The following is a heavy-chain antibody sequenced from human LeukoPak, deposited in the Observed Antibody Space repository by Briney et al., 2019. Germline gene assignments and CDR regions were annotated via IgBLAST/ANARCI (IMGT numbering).Heavy chain of an antibody. CDR2: IDPSGGST. CDR1: GYTFTNYY. J-gene: IGHJ4*02. V-gene: IGHV1-46*01. Sequence: ASVKVSCKASGYTFTNYYMHWVRQAPGQGLEWMGIIDPSGGSTSYAQKFQGRVTMTRDTSTSTVYMGLSSLRSEDTAVYYCATHDQDFDYWGQGTLVTVSS. D-gene: IGHD3-16*01. CDR3: ATHDQDFDY.